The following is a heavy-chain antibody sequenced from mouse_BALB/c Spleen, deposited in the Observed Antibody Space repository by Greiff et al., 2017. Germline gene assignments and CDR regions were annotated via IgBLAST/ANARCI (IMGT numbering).Heavy chain of an antibody. J-gene: IGHJ1*01. CDR1: GFSLTGYG. CDR2: IWGDGST. Sequence: QVQLKESGPGLVAPSQSLSITCTVSGFSLTGYGVNWVRQPPGKGLEWLGMIWGDGSTDYNSALKSRLSISKDNSKSQVFLKMNSLQTDDTARYYCARGYDEAGDWYFDVWGAGTTVTVSS. D-gene: IGHD2-14*01. V-gene: IGHV2-6-7*01. CDR3: ARGYDEAGDWYFDV.